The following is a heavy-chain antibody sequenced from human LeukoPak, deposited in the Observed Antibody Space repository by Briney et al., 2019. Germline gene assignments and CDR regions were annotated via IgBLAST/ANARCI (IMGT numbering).Heavy chain of an antibody. CDR1: GYTFTSYG. CDR2: ISAYNGNT. V-gene: IGHV1-18*01. CDR3: AREGPICSGGSCYSYGAFDI. D-gene: IGHD2-15*01. Sequence: ASVKVSCKASGYTFTSYGISWVRQAPGQGLEWMGWISAYNGNTNYAQKLQGRVTMTTDTSTSTAYMELRSLRSDDTAVYYCAREGPICSGGSCYSYGAFDIWGQGTMVTVSS. J-gene: IGHJ3*02.